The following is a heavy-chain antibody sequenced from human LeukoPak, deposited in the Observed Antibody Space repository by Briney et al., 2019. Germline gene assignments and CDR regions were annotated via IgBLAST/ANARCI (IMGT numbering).Heavy chain of an antibody. CDR3: AKRNGF. CDR1: GWTFSSYD. CDR2: ISYDGNNK. V-gene: IGHV3-30*18. D-gene: IGHD1-1*01. Sequence: GGSLRLSCAASGWTFSSYDMHWVRQAPGKGLEWVAIISYDGNNKYYADSVKGRFTISRDNSKNTLYLQMNSLRVEDTAVYYCAKRNGFWGQGTLVTVSS. J-gene: IGHJ4*02.